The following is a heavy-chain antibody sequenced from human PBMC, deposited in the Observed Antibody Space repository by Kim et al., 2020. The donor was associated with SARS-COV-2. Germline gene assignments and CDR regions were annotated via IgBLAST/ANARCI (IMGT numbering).Heavy chain of an antibody. J-gene: IGHJ3*02. CDR3: AKLGAPGIAAAGTTSLPASAFDI. CDR1: GFTFSSYA. D-gene: IGHD6-13*01. Sequence: GGSLRLSCAASGFTFSSYAMSWVRQAPGKGLEWVSAISGSGGSTYYADSVKGRFTISRDNSKNTLYLQMNSLRAEDTAVYYCAKLGAPGIAAAGTTSLPASAFDIWGQGTMVTVSS. V-gene: IGHV3-23*01. CDR2: ISGSGGST.